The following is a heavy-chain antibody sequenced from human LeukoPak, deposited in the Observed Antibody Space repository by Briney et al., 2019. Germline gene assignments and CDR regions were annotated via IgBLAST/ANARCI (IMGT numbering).Heavy chain of an antibody. Sequence: PSETLSLTCSVSGDSIRGYYWSCIPQPPGREMECSGHMYISGSTSYNPYLRSRVSMSLDTSKSQFSLRLSSVTAADTAVYYCARMTAGGLHWGYLDKWGLGTLVAVSS. J-gene: IGHJ4*02. D-gene: IGHD7-27*01. V-gene: IGHV4-4*07. CDR2: MYISGST. CDR1: GDSIRGYY. CDR3: ARMTAGGLHWGYLDK.